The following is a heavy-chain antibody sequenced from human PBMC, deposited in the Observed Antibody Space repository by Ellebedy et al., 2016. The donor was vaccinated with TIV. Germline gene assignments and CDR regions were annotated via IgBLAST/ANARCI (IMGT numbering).Heavy chain of an antibody. CDR2: IYLNDDK. Sequence: SGPTLVXPTQTLTLPCTFSGFALSSSGVGVAWFRQPPGKALEWLALIYLNDDKRYSPSLQTRLTVTKDTSKNQVVLTMTNMDPVDTATYFCAHGSGGDSASYSPHYFDYWGQGTLVSVSS. CDR3: AHGSGGDSASYSPHYFDY. V-gene: IGHV2-5*01. CDR1: GFALSSSGVG. D-gene: IGHD3-10*01. J-gene: IGHJ4*02.